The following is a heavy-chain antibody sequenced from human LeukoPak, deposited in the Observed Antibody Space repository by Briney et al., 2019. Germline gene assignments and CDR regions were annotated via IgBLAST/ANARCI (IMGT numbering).Heavy chain of an antibody. CDR3: AREVAYYYGSGAYYNDY. J-gene: IGHJ4*02. Sequence: PSETLSLTCTVSGGSISSSSYYWSWIRQPPGKGLEWIGYIYYSGSTNYNPSLKSRVTISVDTSKNQFSLKLSSVTAADTAVYYCAREVAYYYGSGAYYNDYWGQGTLVTVSS. CDR2: IYYSGST. D-gene: IGHD3-10*01. CDR1: GGSISSSSYY. V-gene: IGHV4-61*01.